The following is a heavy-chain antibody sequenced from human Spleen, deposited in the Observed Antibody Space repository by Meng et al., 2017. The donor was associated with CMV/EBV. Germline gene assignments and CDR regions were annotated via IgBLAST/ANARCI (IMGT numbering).Heavy chain of an antibody. CDR1: GFTLSRYW. V-gene: IGHV3-30*03. CDR3: ARGDYGDYVPRY. J-gene: IGHJ4*02. Sequence: SCVASGFTLSRYWMHWVRQAPGKGLEWVAVISYDGSNKYYADSVKGRFTISRDNSKNTLYLQMNSLRAEDTAVYYCARGDYGDYVPRYWGQGTLVTVSS. D-gene: IGHD4-17*01. CDR2: ISYDGSNK.